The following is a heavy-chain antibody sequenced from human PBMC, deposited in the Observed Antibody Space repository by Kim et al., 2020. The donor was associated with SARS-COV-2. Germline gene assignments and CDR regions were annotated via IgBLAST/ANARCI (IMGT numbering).Heavy chain of an antibody. V-gene: IGHV3-33*01. D-gene: IGHD4-17*01. CDR3: AGAFGDYGLDY. Sequence: KNYADSVKGRFTISRDNSKNTRYLQMNRLRVEDTAVYYCAGAFGDYGLDYWGQGTLVTVCS. J-gene: IGHJ4*02. CDR2: K.